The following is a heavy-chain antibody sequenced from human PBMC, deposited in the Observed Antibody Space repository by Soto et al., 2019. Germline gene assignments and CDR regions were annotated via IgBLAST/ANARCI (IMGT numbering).Heavy chain of an antibody. CDR2: ISASGGST. J-gene: IGHJ4*02. CDR1: GFTSSSCA. V-gene: IGHV3-23*01. CDR3: AVPGLGACRYFFRE. Sequence: EVQLLDSGGGLVQPGGSLRLSCVASGFTSSSCAMRWVRQAPGKGLEWVSGISASGGSTYYADSVKGRFTISRDNSKNTLYLQRTRLRAEDFAVDYWAVPGLGACRYFFREWVQGTLVTVSS. D-gene: IGHD3-9*01.